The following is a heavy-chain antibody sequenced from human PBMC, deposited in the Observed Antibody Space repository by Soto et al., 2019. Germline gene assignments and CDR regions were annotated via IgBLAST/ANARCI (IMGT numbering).Heavy chain of an antibody. D-gene: IGHD6-6*01. CDR3: AKGPRKLDPDAFDI. Sequence: LGLSCASSGFTFSSYAMSWVRQAPGKGLEWVSAISGSGGSTYYADAVKGRFTISRDNSKNTLYLQMNSLRADDTAVYHCAKGPRKLDPDAFDIWGQGTMVTVSS. CDR1: GFTFSSYA. V-gene: IGHV3-23*01. CDR2: ISGSGGST. J-gene: IGHJ3*02.